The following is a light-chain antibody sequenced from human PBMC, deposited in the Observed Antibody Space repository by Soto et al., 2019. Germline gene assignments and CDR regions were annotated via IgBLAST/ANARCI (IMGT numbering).Light chain of an antibody. V-gene: IGKV3-15*01. CDR2: SAS. CDR3: QQGHNWPLT. Sequence: EIVMTQSPATLSVSPGERATLSCRASESISTELVWYQQKPGQPPRLLIYSASTRATGVPARFTGSGSGSDFTLTISGLQSEDFAFYYCQQGHNWPLTFGQGTRLEI. J-gene: IGKJ2*01. CDR1: ESISTE.